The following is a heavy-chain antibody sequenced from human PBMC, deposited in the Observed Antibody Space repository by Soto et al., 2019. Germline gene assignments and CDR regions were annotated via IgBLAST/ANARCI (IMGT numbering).Heavy chain of an antibody. D-gene: IGHD3-3*01. CDR3: AKDSPTYYDFWSGYSLPSYYYYYYGMDV. Sequence: GGSLRLSCAASGFTFSSYAMSWVRQAPGKGLEWVSAISGSGGSTYYADSVKGRFTISRDNSKNTLYLQMNSLRAEDTAVYYCAKDSPTYYDFWSGYSLPSYYYYYYGMDVWDQGTTVTVSS. J-gene: IGHJ6*02. CDR2: ISGSGGST. CDR1: GFTFSSYA. V-gene: IGHV3-23*01.